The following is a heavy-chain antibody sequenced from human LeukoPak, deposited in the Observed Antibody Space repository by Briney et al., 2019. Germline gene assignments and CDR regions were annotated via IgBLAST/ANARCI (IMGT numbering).Heavy chain of an antibody. CDR1: GYTFTGYY. Sequence: GASVKVSCKASGYTFTGYYMHWVRQAPGQGLEWMGWINPNSGGTNYAQKFQGRVTMTRDTSISTAYMELSRLRSDDTAVYYCATERGQWPNYYMDVWGKGTTVTVSS. J-gene: IGHJ6*03. CDR3: ATERGQWPNYYMDV. V-gene: IGHV1-2*02. CDR2: INPNSGGT. D-gene: IGHD6-19*01.